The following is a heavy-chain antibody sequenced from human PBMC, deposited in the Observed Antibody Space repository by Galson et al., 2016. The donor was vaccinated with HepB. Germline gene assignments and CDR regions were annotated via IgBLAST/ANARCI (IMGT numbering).Heavy chain of an antibody. CDR1: GGSFSGYY. J-gene: IGHJ4*02. D-gene: IGHD1-1*01. V-gene: IGHV4-34*01. CDR3: ARGPRRTTSRGFIDY. CDR2: INHSGST. Sequence: SETLSLTCAVYGGSFSGYYWSWIRQPPGKGLEWIGEINHSGSTNYNPSLKSRVTISVDTSKNQFSLKLSSVTAADTAVYYCARGPRRTTSRGFIDYWGQGTLVPVSS.